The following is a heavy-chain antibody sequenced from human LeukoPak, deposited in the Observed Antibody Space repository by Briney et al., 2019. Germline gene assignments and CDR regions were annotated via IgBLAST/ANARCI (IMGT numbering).Heavy chain of an antibody. D-gene: IGHD2-15*01. CDR2: ISSNGGST. CDR1: GFTFSSYA. V-gene: IGHV3-64*01. CDR3: ARDASSGGSCLDY. Sequence: GGSLRLSCAASGFTFSSYAMHWVRQAPGKGLEYVSAISSNGGSTYYANSVEGRFTISRDNSKNTLYLQMGSLRAEDMAVYYCARDASSGGSCLDYWGQGTLVTVSS. J-gene: IGHJ4*02.